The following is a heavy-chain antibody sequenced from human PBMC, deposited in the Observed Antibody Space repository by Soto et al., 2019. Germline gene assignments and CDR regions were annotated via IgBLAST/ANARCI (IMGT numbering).Heavy chain of an antibody. CDR3: GGYFDY. CDR1: GGSFSSFY. Sequence: PSETLSLTCTVSGGSFSSFYWSWIRQPPGKGLEWIGYVYYSGTTNYNPSLKGRVSISVDTSKNQFSLKLTSVTAADTAVYYWGGYFDYWGQGTLDTVSS. V-gene: IGHV4-59*01. CDR2: VYYSGTT. D-gene: IGHD2-15*01. J-gene: IGHJ4*02.